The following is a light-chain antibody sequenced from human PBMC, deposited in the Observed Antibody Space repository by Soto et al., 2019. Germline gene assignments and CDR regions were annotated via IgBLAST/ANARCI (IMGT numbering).Light chain of an antibody. V-gene: IGLV2-23*01. CDR3: CSYAGSGTWV. CDR2: EGS. Sequence: QSVLTQPASVSGSPGQSITISCTGTSSDVGTYNLVSWYQQHPGKAPKLMVYEGSKRPSGVSNRFSGSKSGNTASLTISGLQAEDEADCYCCSYAGSGTWVFGGGTKVTVL. J-gene: IGLJ3*02. CDR1: SSDVGTYNL.